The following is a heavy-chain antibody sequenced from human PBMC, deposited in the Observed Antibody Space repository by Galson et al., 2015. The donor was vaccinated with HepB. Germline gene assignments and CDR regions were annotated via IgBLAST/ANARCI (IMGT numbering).Heavy chain of an antibody. V-gene: IGHV3-30*18. D-gene: IGHD6-13*01. Sequence: SLRLSCAASGLNFSNYGMHWVRQTPGKGLEWVAIISYDGSKKFYVDSVKGRFTISRDNSKNTLYLQMNSLRGDDTAVYYCVKGGLAAPGLTWGQGTLVTVSS. CDR3: VKGGLAAPGLT. CDR1: GLNFSNYG. CDR2: ISYDGSKK. J-gene: IGHJ5*02.